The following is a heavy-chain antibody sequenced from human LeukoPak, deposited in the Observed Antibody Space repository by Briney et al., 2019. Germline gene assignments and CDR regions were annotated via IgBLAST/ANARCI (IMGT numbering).Heavy chain of an antibody. CDR2: INHSGST. J-gene: IGHJ5*02. D-gene: IGHD2/OR15-2a*01. Sequence: SETLSLTCAVYGGSFSGYYWSWIRQPPGKGLEWIGEINHSGSTNYNPSLKSRVTISVDRSKNQFSLKLSSVTAADTAVHYCAREVSNWFDPWGQGTLVTVSS. CDR3: AREVSNWFDP. CDR1: GGSFSGYY. V-gene: IGHV4-34*01.